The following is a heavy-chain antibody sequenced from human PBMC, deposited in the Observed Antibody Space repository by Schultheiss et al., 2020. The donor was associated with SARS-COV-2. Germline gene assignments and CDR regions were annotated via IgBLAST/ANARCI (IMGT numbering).Heavy chain of an antibody. CDR1: GGSFSGYY. Sequence: SETLSLTCAVYGGSFSGYYWSWIRQPPGKGLEWIGEINHSGSTNYNPSLKSRVTISVDTSKNQFSLKLSSVTAADTAIYYCVTGGEYSRSTEHYWDQGIQVTVSS. J-gene: IGHJ4*02. CDR3: VTGGEYSRSTEHY. V-gene: IGHV4-34*01. CDR2: INHSGST. D-gene: IGHD6-6*01.